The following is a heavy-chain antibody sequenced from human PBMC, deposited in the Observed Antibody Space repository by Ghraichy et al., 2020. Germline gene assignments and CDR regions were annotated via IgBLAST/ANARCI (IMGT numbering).Heavy chain of an antibody. CDR3: ARDSTVTPMGVYYYYGMDV. Sequence: SETLSLTCTVSGGSISSYYWSWIRQPPGKGLEWIGYIYYSGSTNYNPSLKSRVTISVDTSKNQFSLKLSSVTAADTAVYYCARDSTVTPMGVYYYYGMDVWGQGTTVTVSS. CDR2: IYYSGST. D-gene: IGHD4-17*01. J-gene: IGHJ6*02. V-gene: IGHV4-59*01. CDR1: GGSISSYY.